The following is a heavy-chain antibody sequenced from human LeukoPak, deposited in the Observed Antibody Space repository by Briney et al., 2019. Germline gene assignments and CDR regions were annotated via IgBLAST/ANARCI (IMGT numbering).Heavy chain of an antibody. CDR3: ARVPGYGVDYYYGMDV. CDR2: IYYSGST. D-gene: IGHD4-17*01. J-gene: IGHJ6*02. CDR1: GGSISSYY. V-gene: IGHV4-59*01. Sequence: PSETLSLTCTVSGGSISSYYWSWIRQPPGKGLEWIGYIYYSGSTNYNPSLKSRVTISVDTSKNQFSLTLSSVTAADTAVYYCARVPGYGVDYYYGMDVWGQGTTVTVSS.